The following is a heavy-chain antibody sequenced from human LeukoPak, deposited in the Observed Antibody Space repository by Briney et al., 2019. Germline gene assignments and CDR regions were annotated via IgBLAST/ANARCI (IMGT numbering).Heavy chain of an antibody. Sequence: GGSLRLSCAASGFTVSSNYMSWVRHAPGKGLAWGSVIYSGGSTYYADSVKGRFTLSRHNSKNTLYLQMNSLRAEDTALYYCARDGGVAAAGRPNYGMDVWGQGTTVTVSS. CDR1: GFTVSSNY. V-gene: IGHV3-53*04. CDR2: IYSGGST. D-gene: IGHD6-13*01. J-gene: IGHJ6*02. CDR3: ARDGGVAAAGRPNYGMDV.